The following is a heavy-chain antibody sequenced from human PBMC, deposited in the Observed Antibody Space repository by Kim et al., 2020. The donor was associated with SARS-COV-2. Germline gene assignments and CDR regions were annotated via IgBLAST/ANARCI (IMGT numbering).Heavy chain of an antibody. Sequence: SETLSLTCTVSGGSISSYYWSWIRQPPGKGLEWIGYIYYSGSTNYNPSLKSRVTISVDTSKNQFSLKLSSVTAADTAVYYCARDRGWYHYYGMDVWGQGTTVTVSS. CDR3: ARDRGWYHYYGMDV. V-gene: IGHV4-59*13. D-gene: IGHD6-19*01. J-gene: IGHJ6*02. CDR2: IYYSGST. CDR1: GGSISSYY.